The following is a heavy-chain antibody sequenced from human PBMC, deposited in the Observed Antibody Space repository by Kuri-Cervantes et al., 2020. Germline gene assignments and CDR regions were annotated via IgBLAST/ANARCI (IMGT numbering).Heavy chain of an antibody. Sequence: GESLKISCAASGFTFSSYAMHWVRQAPGKGLEWVAVISYDGSNKYYADSVKGRFTISRDNSKNTLYLQMNSLRAEDTAVYYCARGGPLWFGEIWFDPWGQGTLVTDSS. V-gene: IGHV3-30-3*01. CDR2: ISYDGSNK. CDR1: GFTFSSYA. J-gene: IGHJ5*02. CDR3: ARGGPLWFGEIWFDP. D-gene: IGHD3-10*01.